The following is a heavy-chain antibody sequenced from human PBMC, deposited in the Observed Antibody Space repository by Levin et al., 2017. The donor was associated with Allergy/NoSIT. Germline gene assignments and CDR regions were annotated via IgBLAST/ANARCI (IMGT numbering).Heavy chain of an antibody. CDR1: GYTFTGYY. D-gene: IGHD3-9*01. CDR3: ARDYDILTGPTNWFDP. J-gene: IGHJ5*02. V-gene: IGHV1-2*02. Sequence: ASVKVSCKASGYTFTGYYMHWVRQAPGQGLEWMGWINPNSGGTNYAQKFQGRVTMTRDTSISTAYMELSRLRSDDTAVYYCARDYDILTGPTNWFDPWGQGTLVTVSS. CDR2: INPNSGGT.